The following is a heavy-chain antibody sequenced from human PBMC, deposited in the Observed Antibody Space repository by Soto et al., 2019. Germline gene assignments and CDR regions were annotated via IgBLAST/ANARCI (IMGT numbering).Heavy chain of an antibody. CDR3: ARNGDSYYFDY. V-gene: IGHV4-59*01. CDR2: IYYSGST. CDR1: GGSISSYY. Sequence: SETLSLTCTVSGGSISSYYWSWIRQPPGKGLEWIGYIYYSGSTNYNPSLNSRVTISVDTSKNQFSLKLSSVTAADTAVYYCARNGDSYYFDYWGQGTLVTVSS. D-gene: IGHD4-17*01. J-gene: IGHJ4*02.